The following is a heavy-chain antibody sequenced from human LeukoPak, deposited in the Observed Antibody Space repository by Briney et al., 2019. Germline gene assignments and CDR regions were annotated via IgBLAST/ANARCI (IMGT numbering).Heavy chain of an antibody. CDR2: ISSSSTI. CDR3: ARFPMGDSFDI. D-gene: IGHD5-24*01. J-gene: IGHJ3*02. V-gene: IGHV3-48*01. CDR1: GFIFSSYS. Sequence: GGSLRLXCAASGFIFSSYSMNWVRQGPGKGLEWISYISSSSTIYYADSVKGRFTISRDNAKNSLYLQMNSLRADDTAVYYCARFPMGDSFDIWGQGTMVTVSS.